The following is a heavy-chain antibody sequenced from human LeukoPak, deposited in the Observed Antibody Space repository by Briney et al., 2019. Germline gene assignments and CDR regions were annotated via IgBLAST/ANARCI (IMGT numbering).Heavy chain of an antibody. J-gene: IGHJ4*02. D-gene: IGHD3-10*01. V-gene: IGHV1-18*01. CDR1: GYTFTSYS. CDR3: ARDLSYYGSGSYGYYFDY. Sequence: ASVKVSCKASGYTFTSYSISWVRQAPGQGLECMGWISAYNGNTNYAQKLQGRVTMTTDTSTYTAYMELRSLRSDDTAVYYCARDLSYYGSGSYGYYFDYWGQGTLVTVSS. CDR2: ISAYNGNT.